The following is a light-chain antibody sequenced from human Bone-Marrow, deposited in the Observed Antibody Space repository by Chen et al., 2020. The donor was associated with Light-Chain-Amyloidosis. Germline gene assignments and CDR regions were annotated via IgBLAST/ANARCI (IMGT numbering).Light chain of an antibody. CDR3: QSADSSGTYEVI. CDR2: RDT. J-gene: IGLJ2*01. CDR1: DLPTKY. V-gene: IGLV3-25*02. Sequence: SYELTQPPSLSVSPGQTARITCSGDDLPTKYAYWYQQKPGQAPVLVIHRDTERPSGISERFSGSSSGTTATLTISGGQAEDKADYHCQSADSSGTYEVIFGGGTKLTVL.